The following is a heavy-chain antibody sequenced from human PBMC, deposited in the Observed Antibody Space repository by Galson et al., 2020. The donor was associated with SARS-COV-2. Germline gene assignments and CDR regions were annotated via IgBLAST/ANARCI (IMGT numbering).Heavy chain of an antibody. Sequence: SLRLSCAASGFTFNDYAMHWVRQAPGTGLEWVSGISWNSGGIGYADSVKGRFTISRDNAKNSLYLQMNSLRAEDTAFYYCAKSPRVTTSPYYFDYWGQGTLVTVSS. V-gene: IGHV3-9*01. J-gene: IGHJ4*02. CDR1: GFTFNDYA. CDR2: ISWNSGGI. CDR3: AKSPRVTTSPYYFDY. D-gene: IGHD4-17*01.